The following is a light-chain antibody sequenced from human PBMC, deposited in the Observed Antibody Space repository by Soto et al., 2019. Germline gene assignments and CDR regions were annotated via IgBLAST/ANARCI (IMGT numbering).Light chain of an antibody. CDR3: QQDNNWPPYT. V-gene: IGKV3-15*01. CDR2: DAS. CDR1: QSVSSN. Sequence: ELVMTQSPATLSVSPGERATLSCRASQSVSSNLAWYQQKPGQAPRLLIYDASTRATGIPARFSGSGSGTEFTLTISSPQSEDFAVYYCQQDNNWPPYTFGQGTKLEIK. J-gene: IGKJ2*01.